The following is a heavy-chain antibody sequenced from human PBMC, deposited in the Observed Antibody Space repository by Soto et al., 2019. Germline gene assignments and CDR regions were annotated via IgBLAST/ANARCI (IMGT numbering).Heavy chain of an antibody. CDR3: ARSYSSSSYFDY. CDR1: GYSFTIYW. D-gene: IGHD6-6*01. V-gene: IGHV5-51*01. CDR2: IYPGDSDT. J-gene: IGHJ4*02. Sequence: PGESLKISCKGSGYSFTIYWIAWVRQMPGKGLEWMGMIYPGDSDTRYSPSFQGQVTISADKSITTAYLQWSSLSASDTAMYYCARSYSSSSYFDYWGQGALVTFSS.